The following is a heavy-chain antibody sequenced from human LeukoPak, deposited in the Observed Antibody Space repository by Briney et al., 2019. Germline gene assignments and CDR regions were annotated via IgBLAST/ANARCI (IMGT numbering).Heavy chain of an antibody. J-gene: IGHJ4*02. CDR1: GFTINTNY. CDR3: ARDRVGRQY. D-gene: IGHD3-10*01. V-gene: IGHV3-53*01. CDR2: IYSGGIT. Sequence: GSLRLSCAASGFTINTNYMTWVRQAPGKGLERVSVIYSGGITYYADSVKGRFTISRDNSKNTLYLQMNSLRAEDTAVYYCARDRVGRQYWGQGTLVTVSS.